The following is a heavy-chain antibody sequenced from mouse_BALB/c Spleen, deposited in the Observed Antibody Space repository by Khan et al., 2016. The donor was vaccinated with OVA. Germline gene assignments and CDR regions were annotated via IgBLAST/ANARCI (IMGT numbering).Heavy chain of an antibody. CDR3: ARVYAGDFDY. Sequence: EVHLVESGPGLVKPSQSLSLTCTVTGYSITSDYAWNWIRQFPGNKLEWMGFISYSGNTNYNPSLKSRLSITRDTSKNQFFLQFNSVTTEDTATYNLARVYAGDFDYGGQGTTLTVAS. CDR2: ISYSGNT. V-gene: IGHV3-2*02. D-gene: IGHD1-1*01. J-gene: IGHJ2*01. CDR1: GYSITSDYA.